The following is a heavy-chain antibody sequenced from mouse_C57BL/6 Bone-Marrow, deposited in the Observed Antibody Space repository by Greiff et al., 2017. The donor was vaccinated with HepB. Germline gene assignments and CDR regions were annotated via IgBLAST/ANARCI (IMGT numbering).Heavy chain of an antibody. V-gene: IGHV5-4*03. Sequence: EVMLVESGGGLVKPGGSLKLSCAASGFTFSSYAMSWVRQTPEKRLEWVATISDGGSYTYYPDNVKGRFTIARDNAKNNLYLQLSHLKSEDTAMYYCARGGLLRCIWYFDVWGTGTTVTVSS. CDR2: ISDGGSYT. CDR1: GFTFSSYA. D-gene: IGHD1-1*01. CDR3: ARGGLLRCIWYFDV. J-gene: IGHJ1*03.